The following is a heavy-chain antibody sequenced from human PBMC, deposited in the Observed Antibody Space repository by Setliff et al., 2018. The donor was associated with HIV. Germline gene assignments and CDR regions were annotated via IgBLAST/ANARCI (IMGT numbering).Heavy chain of an antibody. V-gene: IGHV4-4*09. D-gene: IGHD2-21*02. CDR3: ARLSGDYYYFDY. J-gene: IGHJ4*02. Sequence: TSETLSLTCTVSGDSISNYYWSWVRQPPGKGLEWIGYIYTTGSTNYNPSLKSRVTMSVDTSKNQFSLRLTSVTAADTAVYYCARLSGDYYYFDYWGQGTLVTVS. CDR2: IYTTGST. CDR1: GDSISNYY.